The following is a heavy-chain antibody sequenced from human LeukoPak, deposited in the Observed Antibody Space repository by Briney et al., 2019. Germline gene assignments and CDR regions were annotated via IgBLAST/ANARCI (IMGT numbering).Heavy chain of an antibody. Sequence: SGTLSLTCAVSGGSISSNNWWGWVRQPPGKGLEWIGEIYHSGSPNYNPSLKSRVTISVDKSRNHFSLNLSSVTAVDTAVYYCARYSSSWSYFDYWGQGTLVTVSS. V-gene: IGHV4-4*02. J-gene: IGHJ4*02. CDR1: GGSISSNNW. CDR2: IYHSGSP. D-gene: IGHD6-13*01. CDR3: ARYSSSWSYFDY.